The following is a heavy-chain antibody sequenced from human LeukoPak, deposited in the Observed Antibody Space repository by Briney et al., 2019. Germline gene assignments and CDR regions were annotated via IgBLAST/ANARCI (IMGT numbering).Heavy chain of an antibody. Sequence: GGSLSLSCAAAGITFDSYAMSWVRQAPGKGLEWISVISGSGGRTSHADSVKGPFIISRNNSTNTLHLQMHSLRAEDTAVYYCVKEKLAYCGGDCFREYFQDWGQGTLVTVSS. CDR1: GITFDSYA. V-gene: IGHV3-23*01. J-gene: IGHJ1*01. CDR3: VKEKLAYCGGDCFREYFQD. D-gene: IGHD2-21*02. CDR2: ISGSGGRT.